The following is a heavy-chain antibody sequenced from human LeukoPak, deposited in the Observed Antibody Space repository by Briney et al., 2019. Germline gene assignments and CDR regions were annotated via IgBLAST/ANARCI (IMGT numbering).Heavy chain of an antibody. CDR3: ARDLAWGADLMGPTDDWLDP. V-gene: IGHV1-18*01. CDR1: GYTFTSYG. J-gene: IGHJ5*02. CDR2: ISAYNGNT. Sequence: GASVKVSCKASGYTFTSYGISWVRQAPGQGLEWMGWISAYNGNTNYAPNFHGRLTMTIDTSTTTSYMELRSLRSDDTAVYYCARDLAWGADLMGPTDDWLDPWGQGTLVTVSS. D-gene: IGHD1-26*01.